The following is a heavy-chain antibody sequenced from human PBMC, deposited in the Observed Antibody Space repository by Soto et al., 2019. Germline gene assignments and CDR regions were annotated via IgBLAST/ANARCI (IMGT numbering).Heavy chain of an antibody. J-gene: IGHJ4*02. D-gene: IGHD2-8*02. CDR3: ARDLFRAGGPFFDY. CDR1: GGSISSYY. Sequence: QVQLQESGPGLVKPSETLSLTCTVSGGSISSYYWSWIRQPPGKGLEWIGYIYYSGSTNYNPSLKRRVTISVDTSKVQFSLKLSSVTAADAAVYYCARDLFRAGGPFFDYWGQGTLVTVSS. V-gene: IGHV4-59*01. CDR2: IYYSGST.